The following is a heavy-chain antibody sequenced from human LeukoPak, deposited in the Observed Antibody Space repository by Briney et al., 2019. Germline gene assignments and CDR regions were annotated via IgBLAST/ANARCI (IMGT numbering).Heavy chain of an antibody. D-gene: IGHD3-3*01. CDR2: IHYSGNT. CDR3: ARLGAGPTYYDFWSGHSSFYFDY. V-gene: IGHV4-39*01. J-gene: IGHJ4*02. CDR1: GGSTSSSNYY. Sequence: SETLSLTCTVSGGSTSSSNYYWGWIRQPPGKGLEWIGGIHYSGNTYYNPSLKSRVTISVDTSKNQFSLKLSSVTAADTAVYYCARLGAGPTYYDFWSGHSSFYFDYWGQGTLVTVSS.